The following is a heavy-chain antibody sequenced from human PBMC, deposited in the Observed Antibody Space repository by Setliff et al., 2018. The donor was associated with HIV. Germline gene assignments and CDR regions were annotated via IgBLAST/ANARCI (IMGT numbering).Heavy chain of an antibody. V-gene: IGHV4-39*07. CDR1: GGTIRNGFYY. Sequence: SETLSLTCTVSGGTIRNGFYYWHWMRQPPGKGLEWIGSIYYSGSTHYKSSLKSRVTISVDTSKNQFSLRLSSVTAADTAVYYCARGGGPDTNFDSWGRGTLVTVSS. CDR3: ARGGGPDTNFDS. J-gene: IGHJ4*02. CDR2: IYYSGST.